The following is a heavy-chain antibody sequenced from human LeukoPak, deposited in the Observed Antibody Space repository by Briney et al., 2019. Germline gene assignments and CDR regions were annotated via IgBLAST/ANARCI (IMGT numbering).Heavy chain of an antibody. Sequence: GGSLRLPCAASGFTFSSYWMSWVRQAPGKGLEWVANIKQDGSEKYYVDSVKGRFTISRDNAKNSLYLQMNSLRAEDTAVYYCAREAGGIAAAGNWFYPWGQGTLVTVSS. D-gene: IGHD6-13*01. J-gene: IGHJ5*02. CDR3: AREAGGIAAAGNWFYP. CDR1: GFTFSSYW. CDR2: IKQDGSEK. V-gene: IGHV3-7*01.